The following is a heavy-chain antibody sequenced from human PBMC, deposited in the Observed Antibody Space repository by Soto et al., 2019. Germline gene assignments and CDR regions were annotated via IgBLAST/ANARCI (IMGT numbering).Heavy chain of an antibody. CDR3: ARAYSGRLPRRADYYFAMDV. CDR1: GFTFSSYD. J-gene: IGHJ6*02. CDR2: IGAADDP. V-gene: IGHV3-13*05. D-gene: IGHD2-15*01. Sequence: GGSLRLSCAASGFTFSSYDMHWVRQTTGKGLEWVSAIGAADDPYYLGSVKGRFTISRENAKNSLYLQMNSLRAEDTAVYYCARAYSGRLPRRADYYFAMDVWGQGTTVTVSS.